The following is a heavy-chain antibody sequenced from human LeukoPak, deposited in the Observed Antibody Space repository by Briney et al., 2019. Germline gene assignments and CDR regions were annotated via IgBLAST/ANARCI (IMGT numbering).Heavy chain of an antibody. D-gene: IGHD3-10*01. J-gene: IGHJ4*02. V-gene: IGHV3-33*01. CDR3: ARDLGNYGSGTSYFDY. CDR1: GFTFSSYG. CDR2: IWYDGSKK. Sequence: GGSLRLSCAASGFTFSSYGMYWVRQAPGKGPEWVALIWYDGSKKYYADSVKGRFTVSKDNSKNTLYLQMNSLRAEDTAVYYCARDLGNYGSGTSYFDYWGQGTLVTVSS.